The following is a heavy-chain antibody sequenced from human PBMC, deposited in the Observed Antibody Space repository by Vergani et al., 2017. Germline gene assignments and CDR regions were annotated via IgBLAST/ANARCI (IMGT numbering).Heavy chain of an antibody. CDR1: GHSLTELT. Sequence: QVQLVQSGSEVRKPGASVKVSCQVSGHSLTELTIHWVRQAPGKGLEWMGGFDPEHGEVTFAHHIQGRVTMTEDRSTDTAYMELSSLRPEDTALYYCAILTDYYDSSGYYLDYWGQGTLVTVSS. V-gene: IGHV1-24*01. D-gene: IGHD3-22*01. CDR3: AILTDYYDSSGYYLDY. J-gene: IGHJ4*02. CDR2: FDPEHGEV.